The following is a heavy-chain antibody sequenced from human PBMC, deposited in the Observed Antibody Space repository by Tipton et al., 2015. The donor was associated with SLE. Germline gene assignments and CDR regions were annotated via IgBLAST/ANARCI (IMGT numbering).Heavy chain of an antibody. D-gene: IGHD5-24*01. J-gene: IGHJ4*02. CDR3: AKEGAGDGYVLDH. CDR1: GGSINSGSYY. CDR2: IFISGDT. V-gene: IGHV4-61*02. Sequence: TLSLTCTVSGGSINSGSYYWSWIRQPAGKGLERIGRIFISGDTYYNPSLEGRVTISLDTSKNQFSLKLNSVTAADTAVYYCAKEGAGDGYVLDHWGQGALVTVSS.